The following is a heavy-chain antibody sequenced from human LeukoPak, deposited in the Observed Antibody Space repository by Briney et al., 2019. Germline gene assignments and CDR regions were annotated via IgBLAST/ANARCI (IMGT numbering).Heavy chain of an antibody. J-gene: IGHJ6*03. CDR3: ARGFWMGRGGYYYMDV. V-gene: IGHV1-69*05. CDR1: GGTFSSYA. D-gene: IGHD3-3*01. CDR2: IIPIFGTA. Sequence: SVKVSCKASGGTFSSYAISWVRQAPGQGLEWMGGIIPIFGTANYAQKFQGRVTITTDESTSTAYMELSSLRSEDTAVYYCARGFWMGRGGYYYMDVWGKGTTVTVSS.